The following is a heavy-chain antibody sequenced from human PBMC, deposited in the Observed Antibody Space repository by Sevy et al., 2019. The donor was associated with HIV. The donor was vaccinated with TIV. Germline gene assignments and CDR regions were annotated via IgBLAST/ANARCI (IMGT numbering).Heavy chain of an antibody. CDR1: GGTFSSYA. J-gene: IGHJ4*02. D-gene: IGHD3-22*01. Sequence: ASVKVSCKASGGTFSSYAISWVRQAPGQGLEWMGGIIPIFGTANYAQKFQGRVAMTEDTSTDTAYMELRSLRSEDTAVFYCAITKDYYDNSGYPFDYWGQGTLVTVSS. CDR2: IIPIFGTA. CDR3: AITKDYYDNSGYPFDY. V-gene: IGHV1-69*06.